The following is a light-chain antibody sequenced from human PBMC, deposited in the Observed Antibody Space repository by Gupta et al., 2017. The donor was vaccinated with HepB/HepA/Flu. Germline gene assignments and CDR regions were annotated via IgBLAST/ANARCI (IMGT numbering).Light chain of an antibody. CDR3: QQYYSTPTS. V-gene: IGKV4-1*01. CDR1: QSVLFSSDNNNY. Sequence: DIVMTQSPDSLAVSLGERATINCKSSQSVLFSSDNNNYLGWYQQKPVQPPRLLIYWASTRESGVPDRFSASGSGTDFTLTISSLQAEDVTVYYSQQYYSTPTSFGQEIRPEI. CDR2: WAS. J-gene: IGKJ5*01.